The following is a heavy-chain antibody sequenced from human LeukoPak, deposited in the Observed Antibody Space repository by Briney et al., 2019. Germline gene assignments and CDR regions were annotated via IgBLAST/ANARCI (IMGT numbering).Heavy chain of an antibody. J-gene: IGHJ6*03. CDR3: AKGPGYYYGSGSSYMDV. CDR2: IRYDGSNK. D-gene: IGHD3-10*01. CDR1: GFTFSSYG. V-gene: IGHV3-30*02. Sequence: PGGSLRLSCAASGFTFSSYGMHWVRQAPGKGLEWVAFIRYDGSNKYYADSVKGRFTISRDNSKNTLYPQMNSLRAEDTAVYYCAKGPGYYYGSGSSYMDVWGKGTTVTISS.